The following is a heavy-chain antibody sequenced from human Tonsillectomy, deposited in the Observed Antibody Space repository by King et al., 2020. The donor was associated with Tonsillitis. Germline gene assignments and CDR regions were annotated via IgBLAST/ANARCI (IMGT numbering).Heavy chain of an antibody. CDR2: IYYSGIT. CDR1: GGSISSTTYY. J-gene: IGHJ4*02. D-gene: IGHD2-2*01. Sequence: LQLQESGPGLVKPSETLSLTCTVSGGSISSTTYYWGWLRQPPGKGLEWIGTIYYSGITYYNPYLKSRITISVDTSKNQFSLRLRSVTAADTAVYYCVRQASSLGSDYWGQGTLVTVSS. CDR3: VRQASSLGSDY. V-gene: IGHV4-39*01.